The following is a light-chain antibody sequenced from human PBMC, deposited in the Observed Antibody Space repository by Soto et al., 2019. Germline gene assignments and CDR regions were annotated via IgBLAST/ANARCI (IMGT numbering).Light chain of an antibody. CDR1: SSNIGSNY. V-gene: IGLV1-47*01. CDR2: RNN. J-gene: IGLJ7*01. CDR3: AAWDDSLSGPV. Sequence: QSVLTQPPSASGTPGQRVTISCSGSSSNIGSNYVYWYQQPPGTAPKLLIYRNNQRPSGVPDRFSGSKSGTSASLAISGLRFEDEADYYCAAWDDSLSGPVFGGGTQLTVL.